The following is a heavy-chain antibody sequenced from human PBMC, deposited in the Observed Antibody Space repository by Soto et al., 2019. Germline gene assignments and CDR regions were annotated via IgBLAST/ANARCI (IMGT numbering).Heavy chain of an antibody. Sequence: QVQLVQSGAEVKKPGSSVKVSCKASGGTFSSYAISWVRQAPGQGLEWMGGIIPIFGTAAYAQKFQGRVTITADEATSTGNMELSSLRSEDTAVYYRASHYDSSGYYYRGLDYWGQGTLVTVSS. CDR2: IIPIFGTA. D-gene: IGHD3-22*01. CDR3: ASHYDSSGYYYRGLDY. V-gene: IGHV1-69*12. J-gene: IGHJ4*02. CDR1: GGTFSSYA.